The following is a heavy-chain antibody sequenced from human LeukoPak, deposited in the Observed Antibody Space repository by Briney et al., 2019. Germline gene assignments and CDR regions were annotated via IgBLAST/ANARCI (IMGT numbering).Heavy chain of an antibody. V-gene: IGHV4-61*02. CDR1: GGSISSGSYY. Sequence: SETLSLTCTVSGGSISSGSYYWSWIRRPAGKGLEWIGRIYTSGSTNYNPSLKSRVTISVDTSKNQFSLKLSSVTAADTAVYYCARTGWGGYDYEGYYFDYWGQGTLVTVSS. CDR3: ARTGWGGYDYEGYYFDY. J-gene: IGHJ4*02. D-gene: IGHD5-12*01. CDR2: IYTSGST.